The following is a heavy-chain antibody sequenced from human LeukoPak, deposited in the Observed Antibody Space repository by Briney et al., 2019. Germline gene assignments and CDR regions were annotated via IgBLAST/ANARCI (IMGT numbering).Heavy chain of an antibody. Sequence: GGSLRLSCAASGFTFDDYAMHWVRQAPGKGLEWVSLISWDGGSTYYADSVKGRFTISRDNSKNSLYLQMNSLRAEDTALYYCAKGDQWNSKYYYGMDVWGQGTTVTVSS. CDR1: GFTFDDYA. D-gene: IGHD1-7*01. CDR3: AKGDQWNSKYYYGMDV. V-gene: IGHV3-43D*03. J-gene: IGHJ6*02. CDR2: ISWDGGST.